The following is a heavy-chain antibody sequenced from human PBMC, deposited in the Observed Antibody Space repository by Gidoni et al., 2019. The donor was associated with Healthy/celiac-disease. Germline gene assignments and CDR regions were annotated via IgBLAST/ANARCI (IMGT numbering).Heavy chain of an antibody. D-gene: IGHD3-16*02. J-gene: IGHJ3*02. CDR2: IIPIFGTA. CDR3: ARDQTEDYVWGSYRGHDAFDI. CDR1: GGTFSSYA. Sequence: QVQLVQSGAEVKKPGSSVKVSCKASGGTFSSYAISGVRQAPGQGLEWRGGIIPIFGTANYAQKFQGRVTITADESTSTAYMELSSLRSEDTAVYYCARDQTEDYVWGSYRGHDAFDIWGQGTMVTVSS. V-gene: IGHV1-69*01.